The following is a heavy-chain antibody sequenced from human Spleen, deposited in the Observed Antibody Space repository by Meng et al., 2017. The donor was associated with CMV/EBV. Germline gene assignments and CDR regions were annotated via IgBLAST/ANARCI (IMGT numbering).Heavy chain of an antibody. J-gene: IGHJ3*02. CDR3: ARERTYYDFWSGPEGDAFDI. D-gene: IGHD3-3*01. CDR2: ISAYNGNT. Sequence: ASVKVSCKASGYTFTSYYMHWVRQAPGQGLEWMGWISAYNGNTNYAQKLQGRVTMTTDTSTSTAYMELRSLRSDDTAVYYCARERTYYDFWSGPEGDAFDIWGQGTMVTVSS. CDR1: GYTFTSYY. V-gene: IGHV1-18*04.